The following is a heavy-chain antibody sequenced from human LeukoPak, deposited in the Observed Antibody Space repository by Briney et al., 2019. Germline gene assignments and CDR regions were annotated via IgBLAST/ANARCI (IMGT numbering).Heavy chain of an antibody. CDR1: GGTFSSND. CDR2: IVPLFGTR. D-gene: IGHD5-12*01. V-gene: IGHV1-69*05. CDR3: ARDQGYGAYGLDY. Sequence: GASVKVSCKASGGTFSSNDISWVRQAPGQGLEWMGRIVPLFGTRSYAQKFQGRVTITTDESTNTSYMELTSLTSADTAVYYCARDQGYGAYGLDYWGQGTLVTVSS. J-gene: IGHJ4*02.